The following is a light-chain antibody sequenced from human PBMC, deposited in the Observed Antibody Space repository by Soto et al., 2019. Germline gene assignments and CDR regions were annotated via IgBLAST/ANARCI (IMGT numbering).Light chain of an antibody. J-gene: IGKJ2*01. V-gene: IGKV4-1*01. CDR3: QQYYSTPPYT. Sequence: DIVMTQSPDSLAVSLGERATINCKSSQSVLYSSNNKNYLAWYQQKPGQPPKLLIYWASTRESGVPDRFSGSGSGTEFTITISSLQAEDVAVYYCQQYYSTPPYTFGQGTKLEIK. CDR2: WAS. CDR1: QSVLYSSNNKNY.